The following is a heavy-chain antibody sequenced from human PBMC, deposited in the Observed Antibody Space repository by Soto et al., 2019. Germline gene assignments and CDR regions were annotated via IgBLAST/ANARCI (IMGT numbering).Heavy chain of an antibody. J-gene: IGHJ4*02. CDR3: AREALSTVPPS. V-gene: IGHV3-21*01. CDR2: INTNSAYI. D-gene: IGHD1-1*01. Sequence: ESGGGLVNPGGSLRLSCAASGFAFNVYSMNWVRQAPGKGLEWVSSINTNSAYISYADSVKGRFTISRDNSRNSLYLQMHNLRAEDTAVYYCAREALSTVPPSWGQGTLVTVSA. CDR1: GFAFNVYS.